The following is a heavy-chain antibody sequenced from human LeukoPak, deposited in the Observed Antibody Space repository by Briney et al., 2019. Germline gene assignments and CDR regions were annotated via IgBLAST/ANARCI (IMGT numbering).Heavy chain of an antibody. CDR2: IWYDGSNK. CDR1: GFTFSSYG. J-gene: IGHJ4*02. CDR3: ARKVVGEWELLSDY. Sequence: GRSLRLSCAASGFTFSSYGMHWVRQAPGKGLEWVAVIWYDGSNKYYADSVKGRFTISRDNSKNTLYLQMNSLRAEDTAVYYCARKVVGEWELLSDYWGQGTLVTVSS. D-gene: IGHD1-26*01. V-gene: IGHV3-33*01.